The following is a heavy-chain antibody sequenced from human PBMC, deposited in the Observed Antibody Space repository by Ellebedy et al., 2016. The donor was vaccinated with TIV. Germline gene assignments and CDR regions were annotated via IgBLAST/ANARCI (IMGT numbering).Heavy chain of an antibody. V-gene: IGHV4-4*07. D-gene: IGHD3-10*01. CDR1: GGSIGSYY. Sequence: PGGSLRLSCTVSGGSIGSYYWSWIRQPAGKGLEWIGRINTSGNTNYNPSLKSRVSMSGDTSKNQFSLKLSSVTAADTAVYYCAREEGVTAWFDPWGQGTLVTVSS. J-gene: IGHJ5*02. CDR3: AREEGVTAWFDP. CDR2: INTSGNT.